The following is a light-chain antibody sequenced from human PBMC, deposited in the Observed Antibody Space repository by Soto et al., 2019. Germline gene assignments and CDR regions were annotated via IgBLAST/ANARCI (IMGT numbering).Light chain of an antibody. Sequence: DIQMTQSPSTLSASVGDRVIITCRASQSLGTWLAWYQQKPGTAPVLLIYDVSRSESGVPSRFSGRGSGTEFTLTISSLQPDDFATYYCQQYFSYPLTFGGGTKVEIK. V-gene: IGKV1-5*01. CDR1: QSLGTW. J-gene: IGKJ4*01. CDR2: DVS. CDR3: QQYFSYPLT.